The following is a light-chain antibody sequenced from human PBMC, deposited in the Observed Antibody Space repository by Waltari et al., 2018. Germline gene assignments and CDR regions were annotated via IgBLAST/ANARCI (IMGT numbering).Light chain of an antibody. CDR1: SSNIGSSY. CDR3: AAGWDYSLGAVP. J-gene: IGLJ2*01. V-gene: IGLV1-47*01. CDR2: RNN. Sequence: QSVLTQPPSASGTPGQRVTISCSGSSSNIGSSYVYWYQQLPGTAPKLRIYRNNERARGVHGRFSCSKAGTAASLAMSGRRSEDEADYYCAAGWDYSLGAVPFGGGTKLTVL.